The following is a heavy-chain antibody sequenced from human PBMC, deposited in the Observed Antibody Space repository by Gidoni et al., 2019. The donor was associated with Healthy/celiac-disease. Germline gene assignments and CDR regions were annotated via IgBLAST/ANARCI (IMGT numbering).Heavy chain of an antibody. Sequence: QVPLVQSAAEVKKPGASVKVSSKASGYTFTSYHMHCVRQVPGQGLEWMGIINPSGGSTSYAQKFQGRVTMTRDTSTSTVYMELSSLRSEDTAVYYCARGYCTNGVCYTGPSPPSSAPDYWGQGTLVTVSS. V-gene: IGHV1-46*03. CDR1: GYTFTSYH. J-gene: IGHJ4*02. CDR2: INPSGGST. D-gene: IGHD2-8*01. CDR3: ARGYCTNGVCYTGPSPPSSAPDY.